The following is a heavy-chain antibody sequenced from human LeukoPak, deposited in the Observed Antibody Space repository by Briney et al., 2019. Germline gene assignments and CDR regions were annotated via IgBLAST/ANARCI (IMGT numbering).Heavy chain of an antibody. CDR3: ARFPSGGPCDY. Sequence: ASVKVSCKASGGTFSSYAISWVRQAPGQGLEWMGGIIPIFGTANYAQKFQGRVTITADESTSTAYMELSSLRSDDTAVYYCARFPSGGPCDYWGQGTLVTVSS. CDR2: IIPIFGTA. J-gene: IGHJ4*02. V-gene: IGHV1-69*13. D-gene: IGHD2-15*01. CDR1: GGTFSSYA.